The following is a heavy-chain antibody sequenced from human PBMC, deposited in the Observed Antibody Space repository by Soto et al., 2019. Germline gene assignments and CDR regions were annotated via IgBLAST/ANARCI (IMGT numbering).Heavy chain of an antibody. D-gene: IGHD3-22*01. CDR2: IYHSGST. CDR3: ARDRSDDSSGYYYDAFDI. Sequence: QVQLQESGPGLVKPSGTLSLTCAVSGGSISSSNWWSWVRQPPGKGLEWIGEIYHSGSTNYNPSLQCRVTISVDKSKNQFCLSLSSVAAADTAVYYCARDRSDDSSGYYYDAFDIWGQGTMVTDSS. V-gene: IGHV4-4*02. J-gene: IGHJ3*02. CDR1: GGSISSSNW.